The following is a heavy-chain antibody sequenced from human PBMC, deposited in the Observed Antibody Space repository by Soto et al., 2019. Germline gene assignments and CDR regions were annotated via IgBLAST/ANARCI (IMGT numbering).Heavy chain of an antibody. D-gene: IGHD7-27*01. CDR2: ISYDGSNK. V-gene: IGHV3-30-3*01. J-gene: IGHJ6*02. Sequence: GGSLRLSCAASGFTFSSYAMHWVRQAPGKGLEWVAVISYDGSNKYYADSVKGRFTISRDNSKNTLYLQMNSLRAEDTAVYYCARERDPRGYCYYGMDGWGQGTTVTVAS. CDR3: ARERDPRGYCYYGMDG. CDR1: GFTFSSYA.